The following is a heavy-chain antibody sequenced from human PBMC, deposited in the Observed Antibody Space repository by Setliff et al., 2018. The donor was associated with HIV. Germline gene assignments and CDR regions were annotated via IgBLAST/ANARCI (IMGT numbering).Heavy chain of an antibody. Sequence: SETLSLTCTVSGGSVGSSSYYWAWIRQPPGKGLEWIGSIYYTGNTKYKPSLESRVTFSIDTSENEFSLRLASVTAADTAIYYCARDDSIVLVPAIMRGDGFDFWGQGRMVTVSS. CDR1: GGSVGSSSYY. CDR2: IYYTGNT. J-gene: IGHJ3*01. D-gene: IGHD2-2*01. CDR3: ARDDSIVLVPAIMRGDGFDF. V-gene: IGHV4-39*07.